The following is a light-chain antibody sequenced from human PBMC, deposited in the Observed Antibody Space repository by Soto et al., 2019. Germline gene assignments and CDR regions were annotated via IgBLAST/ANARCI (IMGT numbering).Light chain of an antibody. CDR1: QSVSSN. J-gene: IGKJ5*01. CDR3: QQYNNWPPN. Sequence: EIVMTQSPATLSVSPGERATLSCRASQSVSSNLAWYQQKPGQAPRLLIYGASTRATGIPARFSGSGSGTEFTLTISSLQSEGFAVYYCQQYNNWPPNFGQGTRLEIK. CDR2: GAS. V-gene: IGKV3-15*01.